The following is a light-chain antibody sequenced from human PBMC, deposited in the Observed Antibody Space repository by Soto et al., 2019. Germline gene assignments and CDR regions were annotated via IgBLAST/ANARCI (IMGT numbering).Light chain of an antibody. CDR2: EVS. V-gene: IGLV2-14*01. CDR3: SSYTSSSTLV. CDR1: SSDVGGYNY. Sequence: ALTQPASVSGSPGQSITISCTGTSSDVGGYNYVSWYQQHPGKAPKLMIYEVSNRPSRVSNRFSGSKSGNTASLTISGLQAEDEADYYCSSYTSSSTLVFGGGTKLTVL. J-gene: IGLJ2*01.